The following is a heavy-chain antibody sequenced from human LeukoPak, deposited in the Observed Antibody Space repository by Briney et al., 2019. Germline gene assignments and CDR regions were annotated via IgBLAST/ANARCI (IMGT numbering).Heavy chain of an antibody. Sequence: GGSLRLSCAASGFAFSYYTINWVRQAPGKGLEWVSSISGSSSSISNADSVMGRFTISRDNSKNSVYLQMSSLRAEDTAMYYCARGSSGYSYILSYWGQGALVTVSS. D-gene: IGHD5-18*01. CDR2: ISGSSSSI. V-gene: IGHV3-21*01. CDR3: ARGSSGYSYILSY. CDR1: GFAFSYYT. J-gene: IGHJ4*02.